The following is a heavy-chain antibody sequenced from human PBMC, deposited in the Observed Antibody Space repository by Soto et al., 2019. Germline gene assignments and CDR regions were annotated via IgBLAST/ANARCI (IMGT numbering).Heavy chain of an antibody. V-gene: IGHV3-23*01. CDR1: GFTFSSYA. J-gene: IGHJ4*02. Sequence: EVQLLESGGGLVQPGGSLRLSCAASGFTFSSYAMTWVRQAPGKGLEWVSGICGSGGNTYYADSVKGRFTISRDNSKKTLYLQMSGLRAEVTAVYYCAKEAGRYGCGEADFDYWGQGTLVTVSS. CDR2: ICGSGGNT. CDR3: AKEAGRYGCGEADFDY. D-gene: IGHD5-18*01.